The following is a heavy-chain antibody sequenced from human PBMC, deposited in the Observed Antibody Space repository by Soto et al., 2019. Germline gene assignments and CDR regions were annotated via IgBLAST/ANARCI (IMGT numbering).Heavy chain of an antibody. J-gene: IGHJ4*02. CDR1: GFTFSSYA. Sequence: QVQLVESGGGVVQPGRSLRLSCAASGFTFSSYAMHWVRQAPGKGLEWVAVISYDGSNKYYADSVKGRFTISRDNSKNTLYLQMISVRAEDTAVYYCASVAVAGTFDYWGQGTLVTVSS. V-gene: IGHV3-30-3*01. CDR2: ISYDGSNK. CDR3: ASVAVAGTFDY. D-gene: IGHD6-19*01.